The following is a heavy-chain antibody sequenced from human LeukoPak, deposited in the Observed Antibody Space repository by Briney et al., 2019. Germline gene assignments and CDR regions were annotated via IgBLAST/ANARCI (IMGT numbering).Heavy chain of an antibody. CDR3: AREGVYSYGFFDY. Sequence: SENLSLTCTVSGGSITTSYWSWIRQPPGKGLEWIGHIYYSGTTNYSPSLKSRVTISVDTSKNQFSLKLSSVTAADTAVYYCAREGVYSYGFFDYWGPGTLVTVSS. D-gene: IGHD5-18*01. CDR2: IYYSGTT. CDR1: GGSITTSY. V-gene: IGHV4-59*01. J-gene: IGHJ4*02.